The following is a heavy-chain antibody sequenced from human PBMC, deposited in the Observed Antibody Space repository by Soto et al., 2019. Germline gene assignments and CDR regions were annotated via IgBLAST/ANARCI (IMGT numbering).Heavy chain of an antibody. CDR2: IYDSETT. CDR1: IGSISTSNFY. Sequence: PETQSLTCSVSIGSISTSNFYWVRLRQPPGKGMECICSIYDSETTYYTPSLMSRVTISIHTPKNRLYLQMNGLRAEDTVVYYCAKDGDIVVTYYFASWGQGTLVTVSS. J-gene: IGHJ4*02. CDR3: AKDGDIVVTYYFAS. D-gene: IGHD5-12*01. V-gene: IGHV4-39*07.